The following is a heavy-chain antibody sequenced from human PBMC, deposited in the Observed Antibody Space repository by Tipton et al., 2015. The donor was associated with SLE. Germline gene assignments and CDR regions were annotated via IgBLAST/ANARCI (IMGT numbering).Heavy chain of an antibody. CDR1: GFTFRSYA. Sequence: SLRLSCAASGFTFRSYAMSWVRQAPGKGLEWVSTISDSGGTTYYADSVKGRFTISRDNAKNSLYLQMNSPRAEDTAVYYCAAVQEVISAFDYWGQGTLVTVSS. CDR3: AAVQEVISAFDY. J-gene: IGHJ4*02. D-gene: IGHD3-10*01. CDR2: ISDSGGTT. V-gene: IGHV3-23*01.